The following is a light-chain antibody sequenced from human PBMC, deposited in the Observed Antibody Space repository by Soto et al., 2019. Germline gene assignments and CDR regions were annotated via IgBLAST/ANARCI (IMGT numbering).Light chain of an antibody. Sequence: IHMTQSPSSLSASVRDTVTITCRASQNIGSYLNWYQQKPGRAPKLLIYSASRLQDGVPSRFSGSGSGTDFALTITSLQTEDFATYYCHQSYSTWTFGQGTKVDIK. CDR1: QNIGSY. CDR3: HQSYSTWT. CDR2: SAS. J-gene: IGKJ1*01. V-gene: IGKV1-39*01.